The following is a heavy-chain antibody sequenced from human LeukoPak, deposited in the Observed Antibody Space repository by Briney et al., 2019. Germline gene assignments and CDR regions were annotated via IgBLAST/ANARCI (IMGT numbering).Heavy chain of an antibody. CDR2: ISLTTTTV. D-gene: IGHD2-21*02. J-gene: IGHJ4*02. Sequence: GGPLRLSCAASGFTFSNTYSMNWVRQAPGKGLEWVAHISLTTTTVSYADSVKGRFTMSRDNAKKSLSLQMNSLRAEDTAVYYCARDGDWAFDYWGQGTLVTVSS. V-gene: IGHV3-48*01. CDR1: GFTFSNTYS. CDR3: ARDGDWAFDY.